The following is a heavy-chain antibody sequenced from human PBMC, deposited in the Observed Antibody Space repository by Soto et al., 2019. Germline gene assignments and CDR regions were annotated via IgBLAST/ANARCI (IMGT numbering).Heavy chain of an antibody. CDR3: ARHNYGSASTYFDY. V-gene: IGHV4-59*08. D-gene: IGHD3-10*01. CDR1: GGSIRSYY. J-gene: IGHJ4*02. CDR2: IYYSGST. Sequence: QVQLQESGQGLVKPSETLSLTCTVSGGSIRSYYWRWIRQPPGKGLEWIGYIYYSGSTNYNPSLKSLFPISVDTSKNQFSLKLNSMTDADTSVSYCARHNYGSASTYFDYWGKGTLVTVSS.